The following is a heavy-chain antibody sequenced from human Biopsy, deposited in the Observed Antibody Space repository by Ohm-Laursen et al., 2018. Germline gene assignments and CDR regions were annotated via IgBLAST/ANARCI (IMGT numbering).Heavy chain of an antibody. CDR1: GGSISSFY. CDR2: IYYSGST. Sequence: DTLSLTCAVSGGSISSFYWSWIRQTPGKGLEWIGYIYYSGSTNYNPSLKSRVTISVDTSKNQFSLRLNSVTAADTAVYYCARATNSTGWPYYYFYGMDVWGQGTTVTVSS. D-gene: IGHD2/OR15-2a*01. V-gene: IGHV4-59*07. CDR3: ARATNSTGWPYYYFYGMDV. J-gene: IGHJ6*02.